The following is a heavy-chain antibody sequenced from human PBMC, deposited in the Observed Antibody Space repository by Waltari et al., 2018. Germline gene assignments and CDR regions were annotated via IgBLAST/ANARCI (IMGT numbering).Heavy chain of an antibody. D-gene: IGHD5-12*01. V-gene: IGHV1-2*02. J-gene: IGHJ5*02. Sequence: QVQLVQSGAEVKKPEASVKVSCKASGYTYSGFYIPWVRPAPGQGLEWMGCINPNSCGTNYAQKCQDRVTFTRDTSISTTYTELRRRRSDDTAMYYWAELRGYPTPWGQGTLVTVSS. CDR2: INPNSCGT. CDR3: AELRGYPTP. CDR1: GYTYSGFY.